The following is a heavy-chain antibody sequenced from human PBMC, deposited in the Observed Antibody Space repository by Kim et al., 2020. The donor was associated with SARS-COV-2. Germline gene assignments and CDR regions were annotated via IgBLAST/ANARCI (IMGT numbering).Heavy chain of an antibody. CDR3: AREGSSGYHFDY. D-gene: IGHD3-22*01. V-gene: IGHV3-48*01. Sequence: YFAEQWQVRFSISRDNAQNSLYLQMKTLRAEDTAVYVCAREGSSGYHFDYWGQGTLVTVSS. J-gene: IGHJ4*02.